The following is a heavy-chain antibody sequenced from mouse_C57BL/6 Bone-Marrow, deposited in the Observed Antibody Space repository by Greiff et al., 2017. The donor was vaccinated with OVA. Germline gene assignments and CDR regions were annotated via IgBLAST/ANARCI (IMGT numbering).Heavy chain of an antibody. V-gene: IGHV7-3*01. D-gene: IGHD1-1*01. CDR1: GFTFTDYY. CDR2: IRNKANGYTT. CDR3: ARYYYGSSSYWYFDV. Sequence: DVHLVESGGGLVQPGGSLSLSCAASGFTFTDYYMSWVRQPPGKALEWLGFIRNKANGYTTEYSASVKGRFTISRDNSQSILYLQMNALRAEDSATYYCARYYYGSSSYWYFDVWGTGTTVTVSS. J-gene: IGHJ1*03.